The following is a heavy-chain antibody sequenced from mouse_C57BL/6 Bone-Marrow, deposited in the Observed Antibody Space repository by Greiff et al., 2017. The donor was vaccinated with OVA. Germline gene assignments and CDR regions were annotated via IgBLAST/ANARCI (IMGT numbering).Heavy chain of an antibody. J-gene: IGHJ2*01. CDR2: IYPGNSDT. CDR3: TWGTAQTTRNIDY. CDR1: GYTFTSYW. V-gene: IGHV1-5*01. D-gene: IGHD3-2*02. Sequence: VQLQQSGTVLARPGASVKMSCKTSGYTFTSYWMHWVKQRPGQGLEWIGAIYPGNSDTSYNQKFKGKAKLTAVTSASTAYMELSSLTNEDSAVYCCTWGTAQTTRNIDYWGQGTTLTVSS.